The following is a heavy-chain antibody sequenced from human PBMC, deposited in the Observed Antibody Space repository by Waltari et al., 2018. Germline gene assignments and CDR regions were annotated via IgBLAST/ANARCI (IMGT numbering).Heavy chain of an antibody. CDR3: ARDREGMEWLLYYYYGMDV. Sequence: QVQLVESGGGVVQPGRSLRLSCAASGFTFSSYAMHWVRQAPGKGLEWVAVISNDGSNKYYADSVKGRFTISRDNSKNTLYLQMNSLRAEDTAVYYCARDREGMEWLLYYYYGMDVWGQGTTVTVSS. D-gene: IGHD3-3*01. J-gene: IGHJ6*02. V-gene: IGHV3-30-3*01. CDR2: ISNDGSNK. CDR1: GFTFSSYA.